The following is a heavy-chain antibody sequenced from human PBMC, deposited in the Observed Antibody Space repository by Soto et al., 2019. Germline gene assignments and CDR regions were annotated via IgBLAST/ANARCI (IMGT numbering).Heavy chain of an antibody. Sequence: PGGSLRLSCAASGFTFSNAWMSWVRQAPGEGLEWVGRIKSKTDGGTTDYAAPVKGRFTISRDDSKNTLYLQMNSLKTEDTAVYYCTTDTSDIVVVPATKRYYYYGMDVWGQGTTVTVSS. CDR1: GFTFSNAW. CDR2: IKSKTDGGTT. V-gene: IGHV3-15*01. D-gene: IGHD2-2*01. CDR3: TTDTSDIVVVPATKRYYYYGMDV. J-gene: IGHJ6*02.